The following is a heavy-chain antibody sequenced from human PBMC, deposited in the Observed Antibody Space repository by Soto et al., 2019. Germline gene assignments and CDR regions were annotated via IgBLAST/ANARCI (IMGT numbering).Heavy chain of an antibody. V-gene: IGHV1-18*04. CDR3: ARVVKAGDYGDYGRYYFDY. CDR2: ISAYSGQT. Sequence: QVQLVQSGAEVKKPGASVKVSCKASGYTFTTYGITWVRQAPGQWLEWMGWISAYSGQTNYAQKLQGRLTLTTDTSTTTAYMDVRSLRSDDTAVYYCARVVKAGDYGDYGRYYFDYWGHGTLVTVSS. CDR1: GYTFTTYG. D-gene: IGHD4-17*01. J-gene: IGHJ4*01.